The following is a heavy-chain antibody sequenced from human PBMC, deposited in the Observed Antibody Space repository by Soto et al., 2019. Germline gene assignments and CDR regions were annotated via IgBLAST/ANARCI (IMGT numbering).Heavy chain of an antibody. D-gene: IGHD6-19*01. V-gene: IGHV3-23*01. CDR3: AKDRSGYSSGWDASDY. CDR1: GFTFSSYA. Sequence: GGSLRLSCAASGFTFSSYAMSWVRQAPGKGLEWVSAMSGSGGSTYYADSVKGRFTISRDNSKNTLYLQMNSLGAEDTAVYYCAKDRSGYSSGWDASDYWGQGTLVTVSS. J-gene: IGHJ4*02. CDR2: MSGSGGST.